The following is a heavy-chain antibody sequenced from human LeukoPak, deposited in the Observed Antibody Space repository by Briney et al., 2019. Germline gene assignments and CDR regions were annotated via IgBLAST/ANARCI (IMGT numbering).Heavy chain of an antibody. Sequence: GGSVRRYCSASGFTVCCNHRMWVAQARGMGREWVSFINGSGSTYYAAHMKDRITISSDNTKNTLYLQMLSLRAEDAAVYYCATSLTTVTSYFGYQGPGVLVT. D-gene: IGHD4-17*01. J-gene: IGHJ4*02. CDR3: ATSLTTVTSYFGY. CDR2: INGSGST. CDR1: GFTVCCNH. V-gene: IGHV3-53*01.